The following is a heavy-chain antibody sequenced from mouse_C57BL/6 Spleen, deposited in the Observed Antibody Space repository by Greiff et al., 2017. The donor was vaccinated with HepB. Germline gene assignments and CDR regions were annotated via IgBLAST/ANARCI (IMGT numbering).Heavy chain of an antibody. D-gene: IGHD2-13*01. CDR2: INPSNGGT. V-gene: IGHV1-53*01. CDR1: GYTFTSYW. Sequence: QAQLQQPGTELVKPGASVKLSCKASGYTFTSYWMHWVKQRPGQGLEWIGNINPSNGGTNYNEKFKSKATLTVDKSSSTAYMQLSSLTSEDSAVFYCARSGDYRDAMDYWGQGTSVTVSS. CDR3: ARSGDYRDAMDY. J-gene: IGHJ4*01.